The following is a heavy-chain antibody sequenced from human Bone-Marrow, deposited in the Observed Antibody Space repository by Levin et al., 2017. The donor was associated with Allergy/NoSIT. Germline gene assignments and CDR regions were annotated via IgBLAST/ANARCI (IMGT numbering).Heavy chain of an antibody. CDR2: ISAVGDST. J-gene: IGHJ4*02. CDR1: GFTFSSHA. CDR3: AKDWAPGAYYFFDL. Sequence: GGSLRLSCAGSGFTFSSHAMSWVRQAPGKGLEWVACISAVGDSTYYGSFERGRFTISRHNSKNTLYLQISNVRVEDTAVYYCAKDWAPGAYYFFDLWGQGALVTVSS. V-gene: IGHV3-23*01. D-gene: IGHD1-26*01.